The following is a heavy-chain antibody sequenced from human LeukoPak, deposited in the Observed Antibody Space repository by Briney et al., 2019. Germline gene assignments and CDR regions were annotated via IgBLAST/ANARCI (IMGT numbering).Heavy chain of an antibody. Sequence: PSETLSLTCTVSGGSISSGSYYWSWIRQPAGKGLEWIGRIYTSGSTNYNPSLKSRVTISVDTSKDQFSLKLSSVTAADTAVYYCASGYCSSTSCYGNFDYWGQGTLVTVSS. J-gene: IGHJ4*02. D-gene: IGHD2-2*01. CDR3: ASGYCSSTSCYGNFDY. V-gene: IGHV4-61*02. CDR2: IYTSGST. CDR1: GGSISSGSYY.